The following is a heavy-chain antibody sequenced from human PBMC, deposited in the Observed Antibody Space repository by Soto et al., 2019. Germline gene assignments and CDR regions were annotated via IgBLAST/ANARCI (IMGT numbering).Heavy chain of an antibody. CDR2: IYYSGST. V-gene: IGHV4-59*01. D-gene: IGHD3-10*01. CDR3: ARVRGAPMVLGVIYY. Sequence: QVQLQESGPGLVKPSETLSLTCTVSGGSISSYYWSWIRQPPGKGLEWIGYIYYSGSTNYNPSLKSRVTISVDTSKNQCSLKLSSVTAADTAVYYCARVRGAPMVLGVIYYWGQGTLVTVSS. CDR1: GGSISSYY. J-gene: IGHJ4*02.